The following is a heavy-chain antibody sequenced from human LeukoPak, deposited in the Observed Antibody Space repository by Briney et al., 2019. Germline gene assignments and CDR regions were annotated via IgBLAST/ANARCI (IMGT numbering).Heavy chain of an antibody. Sequence: GGSLRLSCEASGFSFSSNGLHWVRQAPGMGLEWVAFIRYDGTSKYYADSVKGRFTISRDNSKNTLSLLMNNLRVDDTAVYYCAKDTKWQLSAYYIDYWGQGTLVTVSS. V-gene: IGHV3-30*02. CDR2: IRYDGTSK. J-gene: IGHJ4*02. CDR1: GFSFSSNG. D-gene: IGHD5-12*01. CDR3: AKDTKWQLSAYYIDY.